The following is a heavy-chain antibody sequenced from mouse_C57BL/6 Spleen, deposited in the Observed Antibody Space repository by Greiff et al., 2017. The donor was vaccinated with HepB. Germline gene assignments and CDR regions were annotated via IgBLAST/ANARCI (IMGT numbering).Heavy chain of an antibody. D-gene: IGHD2-1*01. V-gene: IGHV2-9*01. CDR2: IWGGGST. J-gene: IGHJ4*01. Sequence: QVQLQQSGPGLVAPSQSLSITCTVSGFSLTSYGVDWVRQPPGKGLEWLGVIWGGGSTNYNSALMSRLSISKDNSKSQVFLKMNSLQTDDTAMYYCAKQAYGNYEDYYAMDYWGQGTSVTVSS. CDR1: GFSLTSYG. CDR3: AKQAYGNYEDYYAMDY.